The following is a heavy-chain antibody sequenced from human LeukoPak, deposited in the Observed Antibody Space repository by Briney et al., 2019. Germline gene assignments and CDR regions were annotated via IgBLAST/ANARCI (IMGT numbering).Heavy chain of an antibody. CDR1: GYTFTDYY. CDR3: ARGRDRGASTPFDY. Sequence: ASVKVSCKASGYTFTDYYMHWVRQAPGQGPEWMGWINSNSGATNYAQKFQGRVTMTRDTSTSTVYMELSSLRSDDTAVYYCARGRDRGASTPFDYWGQGTLVTVSS. D-gene: IGHD1-26*01. J-gene: IGHJ4*02. V-gene: IGHV1-2*02. CDR2: INSNSGAT.